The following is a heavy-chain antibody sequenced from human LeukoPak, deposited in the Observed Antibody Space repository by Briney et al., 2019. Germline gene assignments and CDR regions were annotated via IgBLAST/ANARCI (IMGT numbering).Heavy chain of an antibody. J-gene: IGHJ4*02. CDR3: ARQRYRSSLHFDY. CDR1: GGSISSYY. CDR2: IYYSGST. Sequence: SETLSLTCTVSGGSISSYYWSWIRQPPGKGLEWIGYIYYSGSTNYNPSLKSRVTISVDTSKNQFSLKLSSVTAADTAVYYCARQRYRSSLHFDYWGQGTLVTVSS. D-gene: IGHD1-26*01. V-gene: IGHV4-59*08.